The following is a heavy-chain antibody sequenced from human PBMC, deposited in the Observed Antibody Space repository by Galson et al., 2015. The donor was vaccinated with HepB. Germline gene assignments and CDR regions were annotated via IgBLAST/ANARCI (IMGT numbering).Heavy chain of an antibody. D-gene: IGHD3-22*01. J-gene: IGHJ3*02. CDR2: IWYDGSNK. CDR1: GFTFSSYG. Sequence: LRLSCAASGFTFSSYGMHWVRQAPGKGLEWVAVIWYDGSNKYYADSVKGRFTISRDNSKNTLYLQMNSLRAEDTAVYYCAIVYDSSGYYPHGAFDIWGQGTMVTVSS. CDR3: AIVYDSSGYYPHGAFDI. V-gene: IGHV3-33*01.